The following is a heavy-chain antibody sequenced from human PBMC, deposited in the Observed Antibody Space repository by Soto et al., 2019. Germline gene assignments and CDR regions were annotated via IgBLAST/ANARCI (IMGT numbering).Heavy chain of an antibody. CDR3: AHRRDYDILTGDNWFDP. J-gene: IGHJ5*02. Sequence: QITLKESGPTLVKPTQTLTLTCTFSGLSLSTSGVGVGWIRQPPGKALQWLALIYWDDDKRYSPSLKSRLTITKXNSHNXXVLTTTNMDPVDTATYYCAHRRDYDILTGDNWFDPWGQGTLVTVSS. CDR2: IYWDDDK. CDR1: GLSLSTSGVG. V-gene: IGHV2-5*02. D-gene: IGHD3-9*01.